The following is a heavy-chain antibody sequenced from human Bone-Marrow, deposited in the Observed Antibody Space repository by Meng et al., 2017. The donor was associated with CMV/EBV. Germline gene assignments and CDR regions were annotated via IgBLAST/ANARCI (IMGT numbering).Heavy chain of an antibody. V-gene: IGHV4-59*01. CDR3: AREGLGSSASDI. CDR2: IYYSGST. D-gene: IGHD3-10*01. J-gene: IGHJ3*02. CDR1: GGSISSYY. Sequence: SETLSLTCTVSGGSISSYYWSWIRQPPGKGLEWIGYIYYSGSTNYNPSLKSRVTISVDTSKNQFSLKLSSVTAADTAVYYCAREGLGSSASDIWGQGTMVTVSS.